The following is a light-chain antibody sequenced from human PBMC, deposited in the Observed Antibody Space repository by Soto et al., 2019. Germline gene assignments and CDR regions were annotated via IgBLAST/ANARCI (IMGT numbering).Light chain of an antibody. J-gene: IGKJ1*01. Sequence: SCRATGIPDRFSGSGSGTDFSLTIRRLEPDDFAVYYCQTYGNFWTFGQRSKVDI. CDR3: QTYGNFWT. V-gene: IGKV3-20*01. CDR2: S.